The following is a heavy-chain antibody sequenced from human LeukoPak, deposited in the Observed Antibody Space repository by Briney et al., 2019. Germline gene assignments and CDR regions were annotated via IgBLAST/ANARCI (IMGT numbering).Heavy chain of an antibody. J-gene: IGHJ4*02. CDR1: VYTFTGYY. D-gene: IGHD1-26*01. CDR2: INPRGGST. Sequence: ASVQVSCMASVYTFTGYYMHSVRPAPGQGLPWVGIINPRGGSTSYSQKFQGRATMTRDTPTSTVYMELSSLRSEDTAVYYCARVGVGARDNYWGQGTLVTVSS. CDR3: ARVGVGARDNY. V-gene: IGHV1-46*01.